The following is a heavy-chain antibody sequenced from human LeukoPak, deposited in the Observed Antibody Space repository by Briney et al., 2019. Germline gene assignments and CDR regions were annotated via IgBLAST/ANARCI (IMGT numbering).Heavy chain of an antibody. D-gene: IGHD2-2*01. CDR3: ARGYCSSTSCYPYYFDY. Sequence: GGSLRLSCAASGFTFSSYSMNWVRQAPGKGLEWVSSISSSSSYIYYADSVKGRFTISRDNAKNSLYLQMNSLRAEDTAAYYCARGYCSSTSCYPYYFDYWGQGTLVTVSS. CDR1: GFTFSSYS. V-gene: IGHV3-21*01. CDR2: ISSSSSYI. J-gene: IGHJ4*02.